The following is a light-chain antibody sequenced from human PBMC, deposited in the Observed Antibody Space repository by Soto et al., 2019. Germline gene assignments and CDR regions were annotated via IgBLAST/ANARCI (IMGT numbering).Light chain of an antibody. CDR1: SSDVGDYNY. Sequence: QSALTQPPSASVSPGQSVTISCTGTSSDVGDYNYVSWYQQHPGKAPKLMIYEVSKRPSGVPDRFSGSKSGNTASLTVSGLQAEDEADYYCSSYAGKGVFGGGTKLTVL. CDR2: EVS. CDR3: SSYAGKGV. V-gene: IGLV2-8*01. J-gene: IGLJ2*01.